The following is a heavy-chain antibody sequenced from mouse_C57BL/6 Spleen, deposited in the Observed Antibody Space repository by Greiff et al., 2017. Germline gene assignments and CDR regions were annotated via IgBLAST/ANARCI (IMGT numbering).Heavy chain of an antibody. V-gene: IGHV1-81*01. CDR3: AIGVITTVVAHFDY. CDR1: GYTFTSYG. Sequence: QVQLKQSGAELARPGASVKLSCKASGYTFTSYGISWVKQRTGQGLEWIGEIYPRSGNTYYNEKFKGKATLTADKSSSTAYMELRSLTSEDSAVYVCAIGVITTVVAHFDYWGQGTTLTVSS. D-gene: IGHD1-1*01. J-gene: IGHJ2*01. CDR2: IYPRSGNT.